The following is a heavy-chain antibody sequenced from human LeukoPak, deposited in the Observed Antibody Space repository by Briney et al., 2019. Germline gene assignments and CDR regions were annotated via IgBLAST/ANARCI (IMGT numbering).Heavy chain of an antibody. CDR2: IYYSGTT. CDR3: AREVASSVHY. J-gene: IGHJ4*02. CDR1: GGSISDSSYH. D-gene: IGHD3-10*01. V-gene: IGHV4-39*01. Sequence: SETLSLTCTVSGGSISDSSYHWGWLRQPPGKGLEWLGSIYYSGTTYYRPSLKSRVTISVDTSKNQFSLKLTSVTAADTAVYYCAREVASSVHYWGQGTLVTVSS.